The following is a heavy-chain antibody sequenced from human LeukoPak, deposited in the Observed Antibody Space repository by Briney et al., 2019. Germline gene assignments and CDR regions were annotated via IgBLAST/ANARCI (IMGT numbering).Heavy chain of an antibody. D-gene: IGHD6-13*01. CDR1: X. Sequence: XXGWXXXXPGKGLEWIGSIYYSGSTYYNPPLKSRVTISVDTSKNQFSLKLSSVTAADTAVYYCASRYSSSWYDFFYMDVWGKGTTVTVSS. CDR2: IYYSGST. J-gene: IGHJ6*03. V-gene: IGHV4-39*01. CDR3: ASRYSSSWYDFFYMDV.